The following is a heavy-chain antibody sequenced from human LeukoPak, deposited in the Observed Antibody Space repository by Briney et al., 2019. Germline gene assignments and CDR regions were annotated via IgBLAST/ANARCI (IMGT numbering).Heavy chain of an antibody. J-gene: IGHJ4*02. CDR3: AKDRGYYDSSGYPRGVY. CDR1: GFTFSSYA. D-gene: IGHD3-22*01. CDR2: ISGSGGST. V-gene: IGHV3-23*01. Sequence: PGGSLRLSCAASGFTFSSYAMSWVRQAPGKGLEWVSAISGSGGSTYYADSVKGRFTISRDNSKNTLYLQMNSLRAEDTAVYYCAKDRGYYDSSGYPRGVYWGQGTLVTVSS.